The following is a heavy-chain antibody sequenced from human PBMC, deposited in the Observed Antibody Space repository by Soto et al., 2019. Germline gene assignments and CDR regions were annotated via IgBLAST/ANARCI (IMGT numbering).Heavy chain of an antibody. CDR3: ARARATISAAAIFDC. CDR2: VYRTGST. D-gene: IGHD6-13*01. J-gene: IGHJ4*02. Sequence: PSGTLSLTCAVSGGAISTSNWWSWVRRPPGKGLEWIGEVYRTGSTNYNPSLESRLTISVDKSKNQFSLKLTSVTAADTAVYYCARARATISAAAIFDCWGQGTLFTVSS. V-gene: IGHV4-4*02. CDR1: GGAISTSNW.